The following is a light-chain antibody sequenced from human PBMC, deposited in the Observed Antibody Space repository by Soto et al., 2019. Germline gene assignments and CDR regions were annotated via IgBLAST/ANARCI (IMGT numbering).Light chain of an antibody. V-gene: IGKV1-9*01. CDR2: TAS. CDR3: QQRNSYPLT. CDR1: QGVSSY. Sequence: IQLTQSPSFLAASVGDRVTIACRASQGVSSYLAWFQQRPGKAPKLLIYTASTLQSGVPSRFSGSGSGTEFTLTISSLQPEDFATYYCQQRNSYPLTVGGGTTVEIK. J-gene: IGKJ4*01.